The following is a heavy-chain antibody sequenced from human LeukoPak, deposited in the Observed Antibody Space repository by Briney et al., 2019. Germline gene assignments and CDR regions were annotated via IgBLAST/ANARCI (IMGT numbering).Heavy chain of an antibody. J-gene: IGHJ4*02. D-gene: IGHD3-9*01. CDR2: ISYDGSNK. CDR1: GFTFNSYG. V-gene: IGHV3-30*18. Sequence: GGSLTLSGSACGFTFNSYGMQWVRQAPGKGLEGVAVISYDGSNKYSADSVKGRFTISRDNSKNTLYLQMNSLRAEDTAVYYCAKDLRYFDWLFDSWGQGTLVTVSS. CDR3: AKDLRYFDWLFDS.